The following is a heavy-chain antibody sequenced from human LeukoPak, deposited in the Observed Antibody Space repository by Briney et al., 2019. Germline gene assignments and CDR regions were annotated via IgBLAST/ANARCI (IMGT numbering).Heavy chain of an antibody. CDR3: ARLHSSGYYHFDY. J-gene: IGHJ4*02. CDR1: GFTFSSYG. D-gene: IGHD6-19*01. V-gene: IGHV3-33*01. CDR2: IWYDGSNK. Sequence: GGSLRLSCAASGFTFSSYGMHWVRQAPGKGLEWVAVIWYDGSNKYYADSVKGRFTISRDNSKNTLYLQMNSLRAEDTAVYYCARLHSSGYYHFDYWGQGTLVTVSS.